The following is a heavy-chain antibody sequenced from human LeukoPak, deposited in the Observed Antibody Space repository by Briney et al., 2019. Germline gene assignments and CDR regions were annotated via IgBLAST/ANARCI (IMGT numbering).Heavy chain of an antibody. J-gene: IGHJ4*02. V-gene: IGHV1-8*01. CDR3: ATCRHYASSGYYYIHVDY. CDR2: VYPNSGNT. CDR1: GYTFTSYD. Sequence: ASVKVSCKASGYTFTSYDINWVRQDTGQGLEWMGWVYPNSGNTDYAQKFQGRVTMTRNTYTSTAYMELSSLRSDDTAVYYCATCRHYASSGYYYIHVDYWGQGTLVAVSS. D-gene: IGHD3-22*01.